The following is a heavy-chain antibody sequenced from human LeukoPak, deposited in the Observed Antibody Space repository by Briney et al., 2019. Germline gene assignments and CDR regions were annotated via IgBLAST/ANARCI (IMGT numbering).Heavy chain of an antibody. CDR3: AKLPYDILEEGSDY. D-gene: IGHD3-9*01. CDR2: IRSKAYGGTT. CDR1: GFTFGDYA. J-gene: IGHJ4*02. Sequence: PEGSPRLSCTASGFTFGDYAMSWFRQAPGKGLEWVGFIRSKAYGGTTEYAASVKGRFTISRDDSKSIAYLQMNSLKTEDTAVYYCAKLPYDILEEGSDYWGQGTLVTVSS. V-gene: IGHV3-49*03.